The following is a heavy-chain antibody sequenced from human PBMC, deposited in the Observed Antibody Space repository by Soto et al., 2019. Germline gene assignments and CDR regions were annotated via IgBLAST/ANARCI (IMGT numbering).Heavy chain of an antibody. CDR1: GFPLSNRGVG. CDR3: AHCTLHDYGDYDPGTSHVFDS. CDR2: IYGDNDK. D-gene: IGHD4-17*01. J-gene: IGHJ4*02. V-gene: IGHV2-5*02. Sequence: SGPTRVNTTQTLTVTCNLSGFPLSNRGVGVAWIRQPPGKALEWLALIYGDNDKRYSPSLKTRLTITKDTSKNQVVLTMTNMDPVDTATYYCAHCTLHDYGDYDPGTSHVFDSWGQGTLVTVSS.